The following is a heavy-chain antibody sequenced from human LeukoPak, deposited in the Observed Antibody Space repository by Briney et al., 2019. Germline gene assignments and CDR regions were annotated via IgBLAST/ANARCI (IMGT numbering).Heavy chain of an antibody. Sequence: GGSLRLSCAASGFTFSSYAMHWVRQAPGRGLEWVAVISYDGSNKYYADSVKGRFTISRDNSKNTLYLQMNSLRAEDTAVYYCARVRPYYDILTGYLRAPDYYYYGMDVWGQGTTVTVSS. CDR1: GFTFSSYA. J-gene: IGHJ6*02. CDR3: ARVRPYYDILTGYLRAPDYYYYGMDV. V-gene: IGHV3-30-3*01. D-gene: IGHD3-9*01. CDR2: ISYDGSNK.